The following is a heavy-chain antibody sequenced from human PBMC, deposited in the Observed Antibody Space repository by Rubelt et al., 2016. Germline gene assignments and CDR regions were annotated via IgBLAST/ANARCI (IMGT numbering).Heavy chain of an antibody. Sequence: GGGLVQPGGSLRLSCAASGFTFFNYALNWVRQAPGKGLEWVSAISGSGGSTYYADSVKGRFTISRDNSKNTLYLQMNSLRAEDTAIYYCAKAPRIGGSYQIDAFDIWGQGTMVTVSS. CDR3: AKAPRIGGSYQIDAFDI. CDR2: ISGSGGST. V-gene: IGHV3-23*01. D-gene: IGHD1-26*01. J-gene: IGHJ3*02. CDR1: GFTFFNYA.